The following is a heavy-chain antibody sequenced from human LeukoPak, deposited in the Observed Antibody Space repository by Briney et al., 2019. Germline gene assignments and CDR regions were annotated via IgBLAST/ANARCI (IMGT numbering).Heavy chain of an antibody. V-gene: IGHV3-30*03. CDR3: ARHGYNYGFDY. Sequence: QAGGSLRLSCAASGFTFNSYGMHWVRQAPGKGLEWVAVISYDGSNKYYVDSVKGRFTISRDISKNTLYLQMNSLSAEDTAVYYCARHGYNYGFDYWGQGTLVTVSS. D-gene: IGHD5-24*01. J-gene: IGHJ4*02. CDR1: GFTFNSYG. CDR2: ISYDGSNK.